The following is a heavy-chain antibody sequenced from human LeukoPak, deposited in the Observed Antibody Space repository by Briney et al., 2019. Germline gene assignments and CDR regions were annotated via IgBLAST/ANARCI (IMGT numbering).Heavy chain of an antibody. J-gene: IGHJ4*02. V-gene: IGHV3-7*04. D-gene: IGHD6-13*01. CDR3: ARIGWYSSSWYFDY. Sequence: GGSLRLSCAASGFTVSSNYMSWVRQAPGKGLEWVANIKHDGSEKYYVDSVKGRFTISRDNAKNSLYLQMNSLRAEDTAVYYCARIGWYSSSWYFDYWGQGILVTVSS. CDR2: IKHDGSEK. CDR1: GFTVSSNY.